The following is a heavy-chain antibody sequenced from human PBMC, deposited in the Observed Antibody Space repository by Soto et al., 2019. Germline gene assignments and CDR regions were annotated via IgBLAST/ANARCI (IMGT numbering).Heavy chain of an antibody. CDR2: IIPIFGTA. D-gene: IGHD3-22*01. Sequence: GASVKVSCKASGGTFSSYAISWVRQAPGQGLEWMGGIIPIFGTANYAQKFQGRVTITADKSTSTAYMELSSLRSEDTAVYYCARDPAYVGSSGSAARGTDVWGQATTVTVS. CDR1: GGTFSSYA. V-gene: IGHV1-69*06. J-gene: IGHJ6*02. CDR3: ARDPAYVGSSGSAARGTDV.